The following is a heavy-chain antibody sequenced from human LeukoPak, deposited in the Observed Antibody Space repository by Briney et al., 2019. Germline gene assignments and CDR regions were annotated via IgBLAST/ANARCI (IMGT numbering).Heavy chain of an antibody. J-gene: IGHJ4*02. V-gene: IGHV3-15*07. Sequence: GGSLRLSCVLSTFTKAWMNWVRQASGRGLQWVGRIKSETDNGTIDYAAPVKGRFTISRDDSRNTVYLHMNSLKVDDAAVYYCATDYYDTAGHYKDYWGQGTLVTVSS. CDR1: TFTKAW. CDR2: IKSETDNGTI. CDR3: ATDYYDTAGHYKDY. D-gene: IGHD3-22*01.